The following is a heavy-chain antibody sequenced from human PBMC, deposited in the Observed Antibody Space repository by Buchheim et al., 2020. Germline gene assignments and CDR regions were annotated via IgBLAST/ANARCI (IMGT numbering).Heavy chain of an antibody. Sequence: QLQLQESGSGLVKPSQTLSLTCAVSGGSISSGGYSWNWIPQPPGKGLEWIGYIYHSGSTDYTPSLKSRVTISVAPSKTQFSLKLSSRIAADTAVYYCARGMLLEGSSGYTEPFDYWGQGTL. D-gene: IGHD3-22*01. CDR3: ARGMLLEGSSGYTEPFDY. CDR2: IYHSGST. J-gene: IGHJ4*02. V-gene: IGHV4-30-2*01. CDR1: GGSISSGGYS.